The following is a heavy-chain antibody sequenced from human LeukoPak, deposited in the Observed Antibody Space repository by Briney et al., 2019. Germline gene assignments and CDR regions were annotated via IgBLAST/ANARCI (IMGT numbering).Heavy chain of an antibody. Sequence: GGSLSLSCAASGFTFSNHAMTWLRQAPGKGLEWVSGISDNGGRTFYADSVKGRFTISRDNSKNTLYLQMNSLRAEDTAVYYCAKGSSGEFDYWGQGTLVTVSS. CDR1: GFTFSNHA. V-gene: IGHV3-23*01. J-gene: IGHJ4*02. CDR2: ISDNGGRT. D-gene: IGHD6-19*01. CDR3: AKGSSGEFDY.